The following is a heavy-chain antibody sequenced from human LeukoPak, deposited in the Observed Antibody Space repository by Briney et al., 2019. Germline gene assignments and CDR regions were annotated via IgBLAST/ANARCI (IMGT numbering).Heavy chain of an antibody. Sequence: TGGSLRLSCAASGFTFNIYAMTWVRQAPEKGLECISAISGAEPGTFYADSVKGRFTISRDNSRNTLYLQMNSLRAEDSAVYYCAKAIAARPGWFDPWGQGTLVTVSS. J-gene: IGHJ5*02. D-gene: IGHD6-6*01. CDR3: AKAIAARPGWFDP. V-gene: IGHV3-23*01. CDR1: GFTFNIYA. CDR2: ISGAEPGT.